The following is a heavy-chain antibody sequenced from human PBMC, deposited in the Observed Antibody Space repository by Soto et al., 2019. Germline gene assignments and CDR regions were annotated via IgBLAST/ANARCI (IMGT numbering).Heavy chain of an antibody. CDR2: INHSGTT. V-gene: IGHV4-34*01. Sequence: QVQLQQWGAGLLKPSETLSLTCAVYGGSFSPYYWGWIRQPPGKGLEWIGEINHSGTTNYDPSLKSRVTISMDTSKNQFALRLSSVTAADPAVYYCARGGSYGPKNWSAPGGQGPLVPVSS. CDR1: GGSFSPYY. J-gene: IGHJ5*02. CDR3: ARGGSYGPKNWSAP. D-gene: IGHD5-18*01.